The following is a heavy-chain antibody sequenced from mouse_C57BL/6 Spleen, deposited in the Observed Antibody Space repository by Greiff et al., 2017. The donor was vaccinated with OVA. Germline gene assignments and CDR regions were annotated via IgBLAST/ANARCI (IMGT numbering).Heavy chain of an antibody. CDR2: ISYDGSN. Sequence: EVQLQESGPGLVKPSQSLSLTCSVTGYSITSGYYWNWIRQFPGNKLEWMGYISYDGSNNYNPSLKNRISITRDTSKNQFFLKLNSVTTEDTATYYCAREGNDGYYLAWFAYWGQGTLVTVSA. CDR1: GYSITSGYY. D-gene: IGHD2-3*01. V-gene: IGHV3-6*01. J-gene: IGHJ3*01. CDR3: AREGNDGYYLAWFAY.